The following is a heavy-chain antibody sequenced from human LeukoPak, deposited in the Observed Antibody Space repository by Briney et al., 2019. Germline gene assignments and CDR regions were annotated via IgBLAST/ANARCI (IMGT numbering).Heavy chain of an antibody. Sequence: GGSLRLSCAASGFTFSSYAMHWVRQAPGKGLEWVAVISYDGSNKYYADSVKGRFTISRDNSKNTLYLQMNSLRAEDTAVYYCAKHGVTMVRGVRDAFDIWGQGTMVTVSS. CDR3: AKHGVTMVRGVRDAFDI. D-gene: IGHD3-10*01. CDR2: ISYDGSNK. CDR1: GFTFSSYA. J-gene: IGHJ3*02. V-gene: IGHV3-30*04.